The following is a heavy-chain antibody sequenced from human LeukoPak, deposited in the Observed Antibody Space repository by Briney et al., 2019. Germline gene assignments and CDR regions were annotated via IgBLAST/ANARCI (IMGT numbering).Heavy chain of an antibody. CDR2: ISYDGSNK. J-gene: IGHJ5*02. CDR3: AKCLLGATCPGGFDP. CDR1: GFTFSSYA. Sequence: PGGSLRLSCAASGFTFSSYAMHWVRQAPGKGLELVAIISYDGSNKYYADSVKGRFTISRDNSKNTLFLQMNSLRAEDTAVYYCAKCLLGATCPGGFDPWGQGTLVSVSS. V-gene: IGHV3-30*18. D-gene: IGHD2-15*01.